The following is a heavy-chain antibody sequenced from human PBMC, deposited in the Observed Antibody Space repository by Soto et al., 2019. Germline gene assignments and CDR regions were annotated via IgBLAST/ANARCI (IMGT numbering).Heavy chain of an antibody. CDR2: IYHTGTT. Sequence: PXQTLSLPWSVACGSISSIYYFWSWIRQPPGKVLEWIVLIYHTGTTYYNPSLRSRVTISIDTSKSQFSMKLNSVTAADTAVYYCARVMAAMQQWLDAWGQGTLVTVSS. CDR1: CGSISSIYYF. CDR3: ARVMAAMQQWLDA. V-gene: IGHV4-30-4*01. J-gene: IGHJ5*02. D-gene: IGHD2-2*01.